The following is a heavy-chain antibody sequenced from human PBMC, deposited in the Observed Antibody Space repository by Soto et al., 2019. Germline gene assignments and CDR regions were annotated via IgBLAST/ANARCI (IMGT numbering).Heavy chain of an antibody. CDR3: ETWGGVTHFPTNIDY. D-gene: IGHD3-16*01. CDR2: ISGSGGST. Sequence: EVQLLESGGGLVQPGGSLRLSCAASGFTFSSYAMSWVRQAPGKGLEWVSAISGSGGSTYYADSVKGRFTISRDNSTTTLSLQMNSLRAEDTAVYYCETWGGVTHFPTNIDYWGQGTLVTVSS. V-gene: IGHV3-23*01. CDR1: GFTFSSYA. J-gene: IGHJ4*02.